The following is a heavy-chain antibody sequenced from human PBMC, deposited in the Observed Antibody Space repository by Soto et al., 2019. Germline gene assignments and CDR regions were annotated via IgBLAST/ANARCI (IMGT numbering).Heavy chain of an antibody. CDR2: IYYRGNA. V-gene: IGHV4-39*01. D-gene: IGHD3-9*01. J-gene: IGHJ4*02. CDR1: DDSITSDKYY. CDR3: ARLEGLATISYYFDF. Sequence: QLQLQESGPGLVKPSETLSLTCSVSDDSITSDKYYCGWIRQPPGTGLEWIGSIYYRGNAYYNPSLPTRVSRSLDQSKSQFSLKLNSVTAEDSAVYFCARLEGLATISYYFDFWGQGALVTVSS.